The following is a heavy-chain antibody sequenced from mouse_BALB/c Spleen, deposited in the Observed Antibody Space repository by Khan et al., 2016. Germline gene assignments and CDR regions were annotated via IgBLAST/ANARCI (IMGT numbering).Heavy chain of an antibody. CDR1: GFTFSDYY. D-gene: IGHD1-1*01. CDR2: LSNGGGST. CDR3: ARLLRYAMDY. J-gene: IGHJ4*01. Sequence: EVELVESGGGLVQPGGSLKLSCATSGFTFSDYYMYWVRQTPEKRLEWVAYLSNGGGSTYYPDTVKGRFTISRDNAKNTLYLQMSRLKSEDTAMYYCARLLRYAMDYWGQGTSVTVSS. V-gene: IGHV5-12*02.